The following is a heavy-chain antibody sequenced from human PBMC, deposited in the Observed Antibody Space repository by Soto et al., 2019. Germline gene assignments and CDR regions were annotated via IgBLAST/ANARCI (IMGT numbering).Heavy chain of an antibody. CDR1: GGSISSGGYY. D-gene: IGHD4-17*01. CDR2: IYYSGST. CDR3: ARIGGDYALRGADYYYYMDV. J-gene: IGHJ6*03. V-gene: IGHV4-31*03. Sequence: TSETLSLTCTVSGGSISSGGYYWSWIRQHPGKGLEWIGYIYYSGSTYYNPSLKSRVTISVDTSKNQFSLKLSSVTAADTAVYYCARIGGDYALRGADYYYYMDVWGKGTTVTVSS.